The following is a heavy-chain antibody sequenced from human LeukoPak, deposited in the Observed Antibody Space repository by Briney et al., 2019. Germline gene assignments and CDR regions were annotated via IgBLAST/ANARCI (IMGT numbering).Heavy chain of an antibody. J-gene: IGHJ5*02. D-gene: IGHD1-26*01. CDR1: GFTFSSYA. V-gene: IGHV3-30*04. CDR3: ASTGSYFGPWFDP. CDR2: ISYDGSNK. Sequence: PGGSLRLSCAASGFTFSSYAMHWVRQAPGKGLEWVAVISYDGSNKYYADSVKGRFTISRYNSKNTLYLQMNSLRAEDTAVYYCASTGSYFGPWFDPWGQGTLVTVSS.